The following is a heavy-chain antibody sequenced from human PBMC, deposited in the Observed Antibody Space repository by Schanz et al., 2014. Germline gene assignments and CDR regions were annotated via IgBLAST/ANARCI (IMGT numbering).Heavy chain of an antibody. Sequence: EVQLVESGGGLVQPGGSLRLSCAASGFSVGNKYMNWVRQAPGKGLEWVSSINTGGDSTYYADSVRGRFGISRDNSENTLYLQMNSLRAEDTAVYYCARIGGSVFDYWAQGTLVTVAS. CDR1: GFSVGNKY. V-gene: IGHV3-53*01. CDR2: INTGGDST. D-gene: IGHD3-10*01. J-gene: IGHJ4*02. CDR3: ARIGGSVFDY.